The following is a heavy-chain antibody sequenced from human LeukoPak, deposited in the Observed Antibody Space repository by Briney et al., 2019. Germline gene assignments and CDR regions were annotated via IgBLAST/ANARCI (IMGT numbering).Heavy chain of an antibody. J-gene: IGHJ3*02. CDR2: ISSSSSYI. CDR1: GFTFSSYS. V-gene: IGHV3-21*01. Sequence: GGSLRLSCAASGFTFSSYSMNWVRQAPGKGLEWVSSISSSSSYIYYADSVKGRFTISRDDAKNSLYLQMNSLRAEDTAVYYCARVSSSWARAFDIWGQGTMVTVSS. D-gene: IGHD6-13*01. CDR3: ARVSSSWARAFDI.